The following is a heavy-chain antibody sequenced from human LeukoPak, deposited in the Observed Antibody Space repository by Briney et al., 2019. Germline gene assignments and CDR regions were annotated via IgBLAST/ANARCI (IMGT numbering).Heavy chain of an antibody. Sequence: GGSLTLSCVASGFTFNKFATNWVRQAPGQGLEWVSTISSDGTYTYYADAVKGRFTISRDNSKNTQYLQMNSLRAEDTAMYYCAKDNTIASRPVFDSWGQGTLVTVSS. D-gene: IGHD6-6*01. V-gene: IGHV3-23*01. CDR2: ISSDGTYT. J-gene: IGHJ4*02. CDR3: AKDNTIASRPVFDS. CDR1: GFTFNKFA.